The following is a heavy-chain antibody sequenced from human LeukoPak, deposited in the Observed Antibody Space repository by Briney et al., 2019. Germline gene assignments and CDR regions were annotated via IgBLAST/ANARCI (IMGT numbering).Heavy chain of an antibody. V-gene: IGHV1-18*01. CDR2: ISAYNGNT. J-gene: IGHJ4*02. D-gene: IGHD3-22*01. Sequence: ASVKVSCKASGYTFTSYGISRVRQAPGQGLEWMGWISAYNGNTNYAQKLQGRVTMTTDTSTSTAYMELRSLRSDDTAVYYCARVRLKYYYDSSGYTHLDYWGQGTLVTVSS. CDR3: ARVRLKYYYDSSGYTHLDY. CDR1: GYTFTSYG.